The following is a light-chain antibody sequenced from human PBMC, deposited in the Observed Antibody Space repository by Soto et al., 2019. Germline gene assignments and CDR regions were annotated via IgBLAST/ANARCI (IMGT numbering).Light chain of an antibody. Sequence: DIQLTQSPSSLSASVGDTVTITCRAGQTAKNYLNWYQLKPGKVPKLLIYAASSLQNGVPARFVGGASGTDFTLTIITLQPEDFATYYCQQSYSDRQTFGQGTKLEI. V-gene: IGKV1-39*01. CDR3: QQSYSDRQT. CDR1: QTAKNY. J-gene: IGKJ2*01. CDR2: AAS.